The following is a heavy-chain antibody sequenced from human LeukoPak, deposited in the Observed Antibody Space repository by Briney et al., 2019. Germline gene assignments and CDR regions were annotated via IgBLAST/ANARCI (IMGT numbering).Heavy chain of an antibody. V-gene: IGHV4-39*01. Sequence: PSETLSLTCTVSGGSISSSSYYWGWIRQPPGKGLEWIGSIYYSGSTYYNPSLKSRVTISVDTSKNQFSLKLSSVTAADTAVYYCARHWYGDYGFSWFDPWGQGTLVTVSS. J-gene: IGHJ5*02. CDR3: ARHWYGDYGFSWFDP. CDR1: GGSISSSSYY. CDR2: IYYSGST. D-gene: IGHD4-17*01.